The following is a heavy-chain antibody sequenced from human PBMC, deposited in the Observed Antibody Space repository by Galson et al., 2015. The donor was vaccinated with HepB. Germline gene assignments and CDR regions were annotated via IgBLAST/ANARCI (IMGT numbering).Heavy chain of an antibody. Sequence: SLRLSCAASGFTFRNYGMHWVRQAPGKGLEWVAVIWYDGSNKYYADSVKGRFTISRDNSKNMVSLQMNSLRAEDTAVYYRARDRSERYFDLWGRGTLVTVSS. CDR1: GFTFRNYG. V-gene: IGHV3-33*01. J-gene: IGHJ2*01. D-gene: IGHD5-24*01. CDR2: IWYDGSNK. CDR3: ARDRSERYFDL.